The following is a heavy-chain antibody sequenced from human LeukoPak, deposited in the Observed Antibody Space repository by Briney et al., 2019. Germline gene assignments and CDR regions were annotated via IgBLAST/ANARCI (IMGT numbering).Heavy chain of an antibody. V-gene: IGHV3-33*01. Sequence: GRSLRLSCAASGFTFSSYGMHWVRQAPGKGLEWVAVIWYDGSNKYYADSVKGRFTISRDNSKNTLYLQMNSLRAEDTAVYYCATGRYSSSPERYYYYGMDVWGQGTTVTVSS. CDR1: GFTFSSYG. CDR3: ATGRYSSSPERYYYYGMDV. J-gene: IGHJ6*02. CDR2: IWYDGSNK. D-gene: IGHD6-13*01.